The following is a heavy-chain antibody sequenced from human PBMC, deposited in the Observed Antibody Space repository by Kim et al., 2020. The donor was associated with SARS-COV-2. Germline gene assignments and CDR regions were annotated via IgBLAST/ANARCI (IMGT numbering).Heavy chain of an antibody. CDR1: GYTFTNHG. J-gene: IGHJ4*02. V-gene: IGHV1-3*04. D-gene: IGHD3-22*01. CDR2: INTATGNS. CDR3: ARYRSYYDI. Sequence: ASVKVSCKASGYTFTNHGVHWLRQAPGQRLEWMAWINTATGNSGSSQNFHGRVTITRDTSATTAYMELSSLTSEDTAIYYCARYRSYYDIWGQGTLITVSS.